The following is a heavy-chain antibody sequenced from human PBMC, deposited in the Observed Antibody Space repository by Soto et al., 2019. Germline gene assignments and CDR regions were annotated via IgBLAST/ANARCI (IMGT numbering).Heavy chain of an antibody. V-gene: IGHV1-2*02. CDR2: INPNSGGT. J-gene: IGHJ6*02. Sequence: ASVKVSSKASGYTFIGYYMHWVRQAPGQGLEWVGWINPNSGGTNYAQRFQGRVTMTRDTSINTGYMELSRLTSDDTAVYFCATGREVHYYSGLDVWVQGTTVTVFS. CDR3: ATGREVHYYSGLDV. CDR1: GYTFIGYY.